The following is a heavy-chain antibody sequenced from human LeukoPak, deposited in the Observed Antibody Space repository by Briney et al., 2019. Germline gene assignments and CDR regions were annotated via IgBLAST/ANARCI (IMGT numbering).Heavy chain of an antibody. J-gene: IGHJ4*02. CDR2: ISSSSSYI. D-gene: IGHD3-3*01. CDR1: GFTFSSYS. V-gene: IGHV3-21*01. CDR3: ARDRYDFWSGYDY. Sequence: AGGSLRLSCAASGFTFSSYSMNWVRQAPGKGLEWVSSISSSSSYIYYADSVKGRFTISRDNAKNSLYLQMNSLRAEDTAVYYCARDRYDFWSGYDYWGQGTLVTVSS.